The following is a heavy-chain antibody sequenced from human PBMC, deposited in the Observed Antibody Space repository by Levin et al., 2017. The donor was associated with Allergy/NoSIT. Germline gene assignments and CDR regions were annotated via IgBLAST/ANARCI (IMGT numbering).Heavy chain of an antibody. V-gene: IGHV1-18*01. J-gene: IGHJ3*02. CDR3: AREMAETAADTFDI. CDR2: ISPYNGDT. CDR1: GYTFTFYG. Sequence: ASVKVSCKTSGYTFTFYGITWVRQAPGQGLEWMGWISPYNGDTNYAQKLQGRVTMTTDTSTSTAYMELRSLRSDDTAVDYCAREMAETAADTFDIWGQGTIVTVSS. D-gene: IGHD2-8*01.